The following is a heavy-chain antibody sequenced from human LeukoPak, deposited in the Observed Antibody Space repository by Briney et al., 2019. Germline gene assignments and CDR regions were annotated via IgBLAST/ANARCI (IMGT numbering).Heavy chain of an antibody. CDR2: ISYDGSNK. Sequence: GGSLRLSCAASGFTFSSYGMHWVRQAPGKGLEWVAVISYDGSNKYYADSVKGRFTISRDNSKNTLYLQMNSLRAEDTAVYYCATRTRGLYGDYEVWYFDLWGRGTLVTVSS. V-gene: IGHV3-30*03. J-gene: IGHJ2*01. CDR3: ATRTRGLYGDYEVWYFDL. D-gene: IGHD4-17*01. CDR1: GFTFSSYG.